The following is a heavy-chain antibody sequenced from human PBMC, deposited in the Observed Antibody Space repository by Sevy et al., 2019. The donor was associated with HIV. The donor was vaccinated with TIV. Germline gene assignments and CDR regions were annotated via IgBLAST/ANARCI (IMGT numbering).Heavy chain of an antibody. D-gene: IGHD5-18*01. CDR1: GYTFTGYY. Sequence: ASVKVSCKASGYTFTGYYMHWVRQAPGQGLEWMGWINPNSGGTNNAQKFQGWVTMTRDTSISSAYMELSRLRSDDTAVYYCARDGSAMVTFDYWGQGTLVTVSS. CDR3: ARDGSAMVTFDY. CDR2: INPNSGGT. V-gene: IGHV1-2*04. J-gene: IGHJ4*02.